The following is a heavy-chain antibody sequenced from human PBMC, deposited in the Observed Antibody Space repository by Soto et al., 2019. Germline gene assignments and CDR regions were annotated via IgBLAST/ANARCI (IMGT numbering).Heavy chain of an antibody. CDR1: GFIFTDYW. D-gene: IGHD3-10*01. CDR3: ARGARNYYYFDY. V-gene: IGHV3-74*01. CDR2: IKSDESTT. Sequence: EVQLVESGGGLVQPGGSLRLSCAASGFIFTDYWIHWVRQAPGKGLVWVSRIKSDESTTNYADSVWGRLTISRDNAKNTVYQQMNSLRAEDTAVYYCARGARNYYYFDYWGQGTLVTVSS. J-gene: IGHJ4*02.